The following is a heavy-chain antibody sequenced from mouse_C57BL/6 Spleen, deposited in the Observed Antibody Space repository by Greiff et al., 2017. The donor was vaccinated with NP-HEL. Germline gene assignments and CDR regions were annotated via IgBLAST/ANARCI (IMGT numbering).Heavy chain of an antibody. V-gene: IGHV1-7*01. Sequence: VQLQQSGAELAKPGASVKLSCKASGYTFTSYWMPWVKQRPGQGLEWIGYINPSSGYTKYKQKFKDKATLTADKSSSTAYMQLSSLTYEDSAVYYCARPSGSSHYAMDDWGQGTSVTVAS. CDR3: ARPSGSSHYAMDD. J-gene: IGHJ4*01. D-gene: IGHD1-1*01. CDR2: INPSSGYT. CDR1: GYTFTSYW.